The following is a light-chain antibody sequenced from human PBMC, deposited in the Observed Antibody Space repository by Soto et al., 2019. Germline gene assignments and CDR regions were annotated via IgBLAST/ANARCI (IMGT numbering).Light chain of an antibody. V-gene: IGLV1-44*01. J-gene: IGLJ3*02. CDR2: SNN. Sequence: QSVLTQPPSASGSPGQMVTISCSGSSSNIGGNTVNWYQQLPGTAPRLLIYSNNQRSSGVPDRFSGSKSGTSASLAISGPQSEDEADYYCAVWDDSLNGWVFGGGTKLTVL. CDR1: SSNIGGNT. CDR3: AVWDDSLNGWV.